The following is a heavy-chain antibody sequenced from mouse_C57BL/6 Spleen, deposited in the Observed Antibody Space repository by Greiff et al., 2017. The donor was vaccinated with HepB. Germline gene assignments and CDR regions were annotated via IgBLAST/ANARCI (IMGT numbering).Heavy chain of an antibody. J-gene: IGHJ2*01. Sequence: VKLMESGAELVKPGASVKLSCTASGFNIKDYYMHWVKQRTEQGLEWIGRIDPEDGETKYAPKFQGKATITADTSSNTAYLQLSSLTSEDTAVYYCASYDYDEGYYFDYWGQGTTLTVSS. V-gene: IGHV14-2*01. CDR3: ASYDYDEGYYFDY. CDR1: GFNIKDYY. CDR2: IDPEDGET. D-gene: IGHD2-4*01.